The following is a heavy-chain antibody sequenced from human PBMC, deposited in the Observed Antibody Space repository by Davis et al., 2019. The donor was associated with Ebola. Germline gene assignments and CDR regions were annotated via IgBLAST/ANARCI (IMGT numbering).Heavy chain of an antibody. D-gene: IGHD6-13*01. V-gene: IGHV4-30-2*01. Sequence: MPSETLSLTCAVSGGSISSGGYSWSWIRQPPGKGLEWIGYIYHSGSTYYNPSLKSRVTISVARSKNQFSLKLSSVTAADTAVYYCARGKPFGSSFWFDPWGQGTLVTVSS. CDR3: ARGKPFGSSFWFDP. CDR1: GGSISSGGYS. J-gene: IGHJ5*02. CDR2: IYHSGST.